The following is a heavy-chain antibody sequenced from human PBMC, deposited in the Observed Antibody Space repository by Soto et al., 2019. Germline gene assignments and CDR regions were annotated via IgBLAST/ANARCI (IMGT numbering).Heavy chain of an antibody. Sequence: SETLSLTCTVSGGSISSGDYYWSWIRQPPGKGLEWIGYIYYSGSTYYNPSLKSRVTISVDTSKNQFSLKLSSVTAADTAVYYCAREWGEGRYDYVWGSYRYRAFDIWGQGTMVTVSS. CDR2: IYYSGST. CDR3: AREWGEGRYDYVWGSYRYRAFDI. CDR1: GGSISSGDYY. D-gene: IGHD3-16*02. J-gene: IGHJ3*02. V-gene: IGHV4-30-4*01.